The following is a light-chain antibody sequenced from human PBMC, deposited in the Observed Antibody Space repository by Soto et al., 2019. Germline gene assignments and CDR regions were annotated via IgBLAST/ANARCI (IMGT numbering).Light chain of an antibody. CDR2: GAF. CDR1: QSVSSSY. Sequence: EIVLTQSPGTLSLSPGERATLSCRASQSVSSSYLAWYQQKPGQAPRLLIYGAFNRATGIPDRFSGSGSGTDFTLTISRLEPEDFAVYYCQQYGSSPFGQGPSWRSN. CDR3: QQYGSSP. J-gene: IGKJ2*01. V-gene: IGKV3-20*01.